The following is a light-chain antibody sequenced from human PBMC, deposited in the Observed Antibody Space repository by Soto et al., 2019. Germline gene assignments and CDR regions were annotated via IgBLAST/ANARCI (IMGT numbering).Light chain of an antibody. CDR3: QTWGTGPWV. J-gene: IGLJ3*02. Sequence: QPVLTQSPSASASLGASVKLTCTLSSGHSSYAIAWHQQQPEKGPRFLMKLNSDGSHSKGDGIPDRFSGSSSGAERYFTISSLQSEDEADYYCQTWGTGPWVFGGGTQLTVL. V-gene: IGLV4-69*01. CDR1: SGHSSYA. CDR2: LNSDGSH.